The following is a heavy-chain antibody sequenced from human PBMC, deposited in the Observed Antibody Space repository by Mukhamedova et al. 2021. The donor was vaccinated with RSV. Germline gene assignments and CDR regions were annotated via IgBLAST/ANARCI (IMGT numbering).Heavy chain of an antibody. J-gene: IGHJ5*02. CDR2: ST. D-gene: IGHD2-2*01. Sequence: STYYNPSLKSRVTISVDTSKNQFSLKLSSVTAADTAVYYCARAYIVVVPAANTNWFDPWGQGTPVTVSS. CDR3: ARAYIVVVPAANTNWFDP. V-gene: IGHV4-39*07.